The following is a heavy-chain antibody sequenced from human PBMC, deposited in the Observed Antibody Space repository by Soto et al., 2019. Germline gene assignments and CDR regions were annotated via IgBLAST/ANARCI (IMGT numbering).Heavy chain of an antibody. CDR2: IYYSGST. J-gene: IGHJ4*02. V-gene: IGHV4-39*01. Sequence: SETLSLTCTVSGGSISSSSYYWGWIRQPPGKGLEWIGSIYYSGSTYYNPSLRSRVTISVDTSKNQFSLKLSSVTAADTAVYYCARPYPYYYDSSGYSDRVLDYWGQGTLVTVSS. D-gene: IGHD3-22*01. CDR1: GGSISSSSYY. CDR3: ARPYPYYYDSSGYSDRVLDY.